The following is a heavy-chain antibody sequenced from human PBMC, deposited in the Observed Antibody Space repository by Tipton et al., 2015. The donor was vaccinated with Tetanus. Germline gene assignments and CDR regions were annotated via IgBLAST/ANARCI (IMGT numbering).Heavy chain of an antibody. V-gene: IGHV4-4*07. Sequence: TLSLTCTVSGGSLSTFYWNWIRQPAGKGLEWIGRIYSSGSTNYNPSLKSRVTMSKDTSKNQFSLELTSVTAADTAVYYCARDFRERSGTYFSYYYTMDVWGQGTTVTVSS. CDR2: IYSSGST. J-gene: IGHJ6*02. CDR3: ARDFRERSGTYFSYYYTMDV. CDR1: GGSLSTFY. D-gene: IGHD1-26*01.